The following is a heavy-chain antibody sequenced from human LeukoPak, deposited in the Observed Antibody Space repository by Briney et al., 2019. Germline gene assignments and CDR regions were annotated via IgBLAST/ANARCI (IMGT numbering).Heavy chain of an antibody. CDR1: GYTFTGYY. J-gene: IGHJ6*03. CDR3: ARDPSVAYSYGYYYYYYMYV. CDR2: INPNSGGT. D-gene: IGHD5-18*01. V-gene: IGHV1-2*02. Sequence: ASVKVSCKASGYTFTGYYMHWVRQAPGQGLEWMGWINPNSGGTNYAQKFQGRVTMTRDTSISTAYMELSRLRSDDTAVYYCARDPSVAYSYGYYYYYYMYVWGKGTTDTISS.